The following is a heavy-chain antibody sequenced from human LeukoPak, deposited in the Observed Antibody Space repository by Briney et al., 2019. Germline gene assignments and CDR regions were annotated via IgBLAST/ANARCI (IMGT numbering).Heavy chain of an antibody. CDR3: ARAGVVVPAAMGGAFDI. D-gene: IGHD2-2*01. Sequence: GGSLRLSCAASGFTFSSYAMSWVRQAPGKGLEWVSAISGSGGSTYYADSVKGRFTISRDNSKNTLYLQMNSLRAEDTAVYYCARAGVVVPAAMGGAFDIWGQGTMVTVSS. CDR2: ISGSGGST. V-gene: IGHV3-23*01. CDR1: GFTFSSYA. J-gene: IGHJ3*02.